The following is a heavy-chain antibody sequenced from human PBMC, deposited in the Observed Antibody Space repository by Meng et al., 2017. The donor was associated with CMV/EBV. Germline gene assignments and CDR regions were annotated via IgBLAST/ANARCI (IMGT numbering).Heavy chain of an antibody. CDR2: ISWNSGSI. CDR3: AKDLHRSTSCYNCYYYYGMDV. D-gene: IGHD2-2*02. J-gene: IGHJ6*02. CDR1: GFTFDNYA. Sequence: SLKISCAASGFTFDNYAMHWVRQAPGKGLEWVSGISWNSGSIGYADSVKGRFTISSDNAKNSLYLQMNSLRAEDTALYYCAKDLHRSTSCYNCYYYYGMDVWGQGTTVTVSS. V-gene: IGHV3-9*01.